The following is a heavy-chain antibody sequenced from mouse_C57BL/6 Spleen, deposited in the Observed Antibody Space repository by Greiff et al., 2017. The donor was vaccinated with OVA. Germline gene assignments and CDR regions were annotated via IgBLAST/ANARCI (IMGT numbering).Heavy chain of an antibody. V-gene: IGHV5-9-1*02. CDR1: GFTFSSYA. D-gene: IGHD2-4*01. CDR3: TREGGDYDRAWFAY. CDR2: ISSGGDYI. Sequence: EVNLVESGEGLVKPGGSLKLSCAASGFTFSSYAMSWVRQTPEKRLEWVAYISSGGDYIYYADTVKGRFTISRDNARNTLYLQMSSLKSEDTAMYYCTREGGDYDRAWFAYWGQGTLVTVSA. J-gene: IGHJ3*01.